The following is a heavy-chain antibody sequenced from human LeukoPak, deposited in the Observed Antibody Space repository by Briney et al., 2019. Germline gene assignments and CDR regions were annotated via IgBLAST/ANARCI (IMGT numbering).Heavy chain of an antibody. CDR3: ARLSDTEGSSTCYRASDV. J-gene: IGHJ3*01. CDR2: IKQDGSDK. Sequence: EGSLRLSCAASGFTFTTHWMSWVRQAPGKGLEWVANIKQDGSDKKYVESVKGRFTISRDNAKNSLYLQMDSLRADDTAVYYCARLSDTEGSSTCYRASDVWGQGTMVTVSS. D-gene: IGHD2-2*01. CDR1: GFTFTTHW. V-gene: IGHV3-7*01.